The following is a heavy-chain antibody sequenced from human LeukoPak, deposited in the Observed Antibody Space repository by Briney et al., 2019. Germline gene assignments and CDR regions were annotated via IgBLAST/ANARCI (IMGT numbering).Heavy chain of an antibody. D-gene: IGHD6-13*01. CDR3: ARDAHSSSWPYYFDY. J-gene: IGHJ4*02. Sequence: ASVKVSCKASGYTFTNYGVTWVRQAPGQGLEWMGWISAYNGNTNYAQKLQGRVTMTTDTSTSTAYMELRSLRSDDTAVYYSARDAHSSSWPYYFDYWGQGTLVTVSS. CDR2: ISAYNGNT. V-gene: IGHV1-18*01. CDR1: GYTFTNYG.